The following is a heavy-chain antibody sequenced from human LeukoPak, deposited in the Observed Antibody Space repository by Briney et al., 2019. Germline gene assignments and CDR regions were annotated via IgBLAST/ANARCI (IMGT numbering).Heavy chain of an antibody. CDR2: IYYSAST. CDR1: GGSISGYY. D-gene: IGHD1-14*01. J-gene: IGHJ5*02. Sequence: SETLSLTCTVSGGSISGYYWSWIRQPPGKGLEWIGYIYYSASTNYNPSLKSRVTISIDTSKNQFSLKLSSVTAADTAVYYCARGTPAIDPWGQGTLVTVSS. V-gene: IGHV4-59*01. CDR3: ARGTPAIDP.